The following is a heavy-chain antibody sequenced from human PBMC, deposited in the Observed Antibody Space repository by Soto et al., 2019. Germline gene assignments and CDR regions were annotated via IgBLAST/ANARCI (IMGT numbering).Heavy chain of an antibody. D-gene: IGHD1-1*01. V-gene: IGHV1-18*01. CDR1: GYTFTNYG. CDR2: ISGYNGNT. CDR3: AREGQTTYYYYGMDV. J-gene: IGHJ6*01. Sequence: QVQLLQSGAEVKKPGASVTVSCKASGYTFTNYGFSWVRQAPGQGLEWMGWISGYNGNTKYAEKFQNRVTMTTDTCTNTAHMELRSLRADDTAVYYSAREGQTTYYYYGMDVWGQGTGVTVSS.